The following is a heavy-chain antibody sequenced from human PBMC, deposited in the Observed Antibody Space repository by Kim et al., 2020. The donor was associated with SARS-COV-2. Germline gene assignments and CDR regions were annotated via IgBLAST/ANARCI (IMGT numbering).Heavy chain of an antibody. J-gene: IGHJ4*02. V-gene: IGHV4-31*03. Sequence: SETLSLTCTVSGGSISSGGYYWSWIRQHPGKGLEWIGYIYYSGSTYYNPSLKSRVTISVDTSKNQFSLKLSSVTAADTAVYYCARARMVRGGIIVGYWGRGTLVTVSS. CDR1: GGSISSGGYY. CDR2: IYYSGST. D-gene: IGHD3-10*01. CDR3: ARARMVRGGIIVGY.